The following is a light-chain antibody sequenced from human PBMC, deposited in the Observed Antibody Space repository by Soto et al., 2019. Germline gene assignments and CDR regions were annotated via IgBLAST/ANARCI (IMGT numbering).Light chain of an antibody. Sequence: QSALTQPASVSGSPGQSITISCTGTSSDVGSYNLVSWYQQHPGKATKLMIYEGSKRPSGVSNRFSGSKSGNTASLTIPGLQAEDEADYYCCSYAGSRVFGGGTKLTVL. CDR2: EGS. CDR1: SSDVGSYNL. J-gene: IGLJ3*02. CDR3: CSYAGSRV. V-gene: IGLV2-23*01.